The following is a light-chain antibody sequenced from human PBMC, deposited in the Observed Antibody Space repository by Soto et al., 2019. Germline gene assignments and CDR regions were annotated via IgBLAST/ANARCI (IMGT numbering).Light chain of an antibody. CDR1: QSVSTF. Sequence: EIVLTQSPAPLSLSPGERATLSCRASQSVSTFLGWYQQKPGQAPRLLISDASNRATGIRARFSGSGSWTDFTLTITSLQTEDFAIYYGQHRSNWTPTIGQGTRLEIK. CDR3: QHRSNWTPT. V-gene: IGKV3-11*01. J-gene: IGKJ5*01. CDR2: DAS.